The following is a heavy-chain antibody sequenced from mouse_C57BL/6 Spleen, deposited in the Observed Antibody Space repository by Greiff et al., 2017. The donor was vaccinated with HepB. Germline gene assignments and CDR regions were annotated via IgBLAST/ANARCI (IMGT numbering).Heavy chain of an antibody. CDR2: INPSSGYT. CDR3: ARCIITTVYFDY. J-gene: IGHJ2*01. D-gene: IGHD1-1*01. Sequence: VQLQQSGAELARPGASVKMSCKASGYTFTSYTMHWVKQRPGQGLEWIGYINPSSGYTKYNQKFKDKATLTADKSSSTAYMQLSSLTSEDSAVYYCARCIITTVYFDYWGQGTTLTVSS. V-gene: IGHV1-4*01. CDR1: GYTFTSYT.